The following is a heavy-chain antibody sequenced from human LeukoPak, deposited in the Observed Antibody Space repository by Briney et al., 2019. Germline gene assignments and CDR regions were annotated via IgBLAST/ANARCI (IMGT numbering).Heavy chain of an antibody. J-gene: IGHJ4*02. D-gene: IGHD5-18*01. V-gene: IGHV4-34*01. CDR3: AGRRGYSYGYLGC. CDR2: INHSGST. CDR1: GGSFSGYY. Sequence: SETLSLTCAVYGGSFSGYYWSWIRQPPGKGLEWIGEINHSGSTNYNPSLKSRVTISVDTSKNQFSLKLSSVTAADTAVYYCAGRRGYSYGYLGCWGQGTLVTVSS.